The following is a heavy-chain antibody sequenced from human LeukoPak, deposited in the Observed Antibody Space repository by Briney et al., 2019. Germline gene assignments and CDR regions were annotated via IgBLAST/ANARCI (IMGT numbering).Heavy chain of an antibody. CDR2: ITGSESST. Sequence: GGSLRLSCAASGFTFGSYAMTWVRQAPGKGLEWVSVITGSESSTYYADSVRGRFTISRDNPKNTLYLQTNSLRADDTAVYYCAKHRGSGVAGTGGVESWGQGTLVTVSS. CDR1: GFTFGSYA. V-gene: IGHV3-23*01. J-gene: IGHJ4*02. CDR3: AKHRGSGVAGTGGVES. D-gene: IGHD6-19*01.